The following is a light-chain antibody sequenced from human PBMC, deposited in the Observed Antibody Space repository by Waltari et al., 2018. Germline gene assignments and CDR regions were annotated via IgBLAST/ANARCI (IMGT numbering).Light chain of an antibody. J-gene: IGLJ2*01. Sequence: QPVVTQPPSASGTPGQGVTISCSGSSSNIESNPVNWYQQLPGRAPRLLIYSNSHRPSGVPDRFSASTSGKSASLAISGLQSDDEGNYYCASWDYSLNGVVYGGGTKLTVL. V-gene: IGLV1-44*01. CDR2: SNS. CDR3: ASWDYSLNGVV. CDR1: SSNIESNP.